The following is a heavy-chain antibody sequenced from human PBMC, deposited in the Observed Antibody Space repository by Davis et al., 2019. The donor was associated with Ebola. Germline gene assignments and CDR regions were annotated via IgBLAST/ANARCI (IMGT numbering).Heavy chain of an antibody. CDR3: TKDGSSARYYYYGMDV. D-gene: IGHD6-6*01. Sequence: GGSLRLSCAASGFTVSSNYMSWVRQAPGKGLEWVSVIYSGGSTYYADSVKGRFTISRDNSKNTLYLQMNSLRAEDTAVYYCTKDGSSARYYYYGMDVWGQGTTVTVSS. CDR2: IYSGGST. J-gene: IGHJ6*02. V-gene: IGHV3-66*01. CDR1: GFTVSSNY.